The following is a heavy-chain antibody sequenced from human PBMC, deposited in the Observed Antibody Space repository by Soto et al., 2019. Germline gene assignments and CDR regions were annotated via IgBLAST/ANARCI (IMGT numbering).Heavy chain of an antibody. D-gene: IGHD1-1*01. CDR3: ARGPSGGAVGRTSWAFDY. CDR2: ISAYNGNT. V-gene: IGHV1-18*01. Sequence: ASVKVSCKASGYTFISYGISWVRQAPGQGLEWMGWISAYNGNTNYAQKLQGRVTMTTDTSTSTAYMELRSLRSDDTAVYYCARGPSGGAVGRTSWAFDYWGQGTLVTVSS. J-gene: IGHJ4*02. CDR1: GYTFISYG.